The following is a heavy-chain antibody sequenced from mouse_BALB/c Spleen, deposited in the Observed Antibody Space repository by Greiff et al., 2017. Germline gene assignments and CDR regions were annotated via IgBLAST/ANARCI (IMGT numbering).Heavy chain of an antibody. CDR2: INPSTGYT. V-gene: IGHV1-7*01. D-gene: IGHD1-2*01. Sequence: VQLQQSGAELAKPGASVKMSCKASGYTFTSYWMHWVKQRPGQGLEWIGYINPSTGYTEYNQKFKDKATLTADKSSSTAYMQLSSLTSEDSAVYYCARTSPTTARGYYYAMDYWGQGTSVTVSS. CDR1: GYTFTSYW. J-gene: IGHJ4*01. CDR3: ARTSPTTARGYYYAMDY.